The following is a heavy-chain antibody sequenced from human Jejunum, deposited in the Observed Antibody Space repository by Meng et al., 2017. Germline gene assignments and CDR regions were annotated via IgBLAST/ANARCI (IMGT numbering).Heavy chain of an antibody. CDR1: GFNFSPNY. D-gene: IGHD1-26*01. J-gene: IGHJ4*02. CDR2: SGKSSDT. CDR3: AKHLSGSYTFDY. V-gene: IGHV3-23*04. Sequence: EVEVVDSGGYLGQPGGHLRLSCVASGFNFSPNYMSWVRRAPGKGLEWVSASGKSSDTYYADSVKGRFTISRDKSKNTLYLEMNTLRAEDTAVYYCAKHLSGSYTFDYWSQGTLVTVSS.